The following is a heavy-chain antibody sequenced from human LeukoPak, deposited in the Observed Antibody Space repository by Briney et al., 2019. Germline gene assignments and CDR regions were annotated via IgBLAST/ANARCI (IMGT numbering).Heavy chain of an antibody. CDR1: GYTFTSYD. J-gene: IGHJ6*03. Sequence: ASVKVSCKASGYTFTSYDINWVRQATGQGLEWMGWMNPNSGNTGYAQKFQGRVTITRNTSISTAYMELSSLRSEDTAVYYCARLTNYYGSGSYYITLRADYYYYMDVWGKGTTVTVSS. CDR2: MNPNSGNT. V-gene: IGHV1-8*03. CDR3: ARLTNYYGSGSYYITLRADYYYYMDV. D-gene: IGHD3-10*01.